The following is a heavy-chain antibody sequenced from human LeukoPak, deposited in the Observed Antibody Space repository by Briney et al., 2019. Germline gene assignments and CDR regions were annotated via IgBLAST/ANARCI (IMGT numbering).Heavy chain of an antibody. J-gene: IGHJ4*02. D-gene: IGHD1-26*01. CDR2: IRNKANSNGT. CDR1: GFSFSDHY. Sequence: GGSLRLSCAVSGFSFSDHYMDWVRLAPGKGLEWVGRIRNKANSNGTQYAASVKGRFTISRDDSKDSLYLQMNSLRFEDTALYYCTRVRLGAATRYFDYWGQGTLVTVSS. V-gene: IGHV3-72*01. CDR3: TRVRLGAATRYFDY.